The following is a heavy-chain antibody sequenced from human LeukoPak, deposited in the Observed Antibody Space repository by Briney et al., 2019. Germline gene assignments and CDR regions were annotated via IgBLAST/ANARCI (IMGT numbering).Heavy chain of an antibody. CDR2: IWYDGSNK. J-gene: IGHJ4*02. CDR1: GFTVSSNF. D-gene: IGHD3-22*01. V-gene: IGHV3-33*08. Sequence: PGGSLRLSCAASGFTVSSNFMTWVRQAPGKGLEWVAVIWYDGSNKYFADSVKGRFTISRDNSKNTLYLQMNSLRAEDTAVYYCARDGVRSGYHEGPDYWGQGTLVTVSS. CDR3: ARDGVRSGYHEGPDY.